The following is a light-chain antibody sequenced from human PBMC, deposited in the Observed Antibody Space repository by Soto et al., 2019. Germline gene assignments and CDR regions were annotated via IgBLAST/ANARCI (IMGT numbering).Light chain of an antibody. Sequence: DIVLTQSPASLAVSQGEKATITCKSSQSVLFSSNNKNYLAWYQQRPGQPPKLVTYWASTRDDGVPDRFSGTGSGTDFSLTITSLQAEDVAVYYCQQFYSPPYTFGQGTKSEIK. V-gene: IGKV4-1*01. CDR2: WAS. J-gene: IGKJ2*01. CDR1: QSVLFSSNNKNY. CDR3: QQFYSPPYT.